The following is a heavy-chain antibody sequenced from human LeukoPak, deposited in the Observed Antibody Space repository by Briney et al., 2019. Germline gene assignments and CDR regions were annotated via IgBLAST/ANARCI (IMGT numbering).Heavy chain of an antibody. CDR1: GFTFSSYS. D-gene: IGHD2/OR15-2a*01. CDR3: AILVYYIDV. V-gene: IGHV3-21*01. J-gene: IGHJ6*03. Sequence: GGSLRLSCAASGFTFSSYSMNWVRQAPGKGLEWVSSISSSSSNIYYADSVKGRFTISRDNAKNTLYLQMNSLRAEDTTVYYFAILVYYIDVCGKGTTFTVSS. CDR2: ISSSSSNI.